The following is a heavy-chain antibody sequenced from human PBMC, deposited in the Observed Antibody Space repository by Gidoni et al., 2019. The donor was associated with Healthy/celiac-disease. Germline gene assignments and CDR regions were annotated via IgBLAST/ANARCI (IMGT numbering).Heavy chain of an antibody. D-gene: IGHD2-21*01. J-gene: IGHJ3*02. CDR2: IYWDDDK. CDR3: AHTPPIVVVIAAPVGAFDI. V-gene: IGHV2-5*02. Sequence: QITLKESGPTLVIPTQILTLTCTFSVFSLITSGVGVGWIRQPPGTALEWLALIYWDDDKRYSPSLKSRLTITKETSKNQVVLKMTNMDPVDTATYYCAHTPPIVVVIAAPVGAFDIWGQGTMVTVSS. CDR1: VFSLITSGVG.